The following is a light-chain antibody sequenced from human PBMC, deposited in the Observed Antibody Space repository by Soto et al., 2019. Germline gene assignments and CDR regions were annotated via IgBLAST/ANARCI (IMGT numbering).Light chain of an antibody. CDR2: DAS. V-gene: IGKV1-33*01. Sequence: DIQMTQSPSSLSASVGDRVTITCQASQDIRNRLNWYQQKPGRAPKLLIYDASNLETGVPSRFSGSGSGTDFTFTISSLQPQDIATYYCQQCDSLPLTFGGGTKVEIK. CDR1: QDIRNR. J-gene: IGKJ4*01. CDR3: QQCDSLPLT.